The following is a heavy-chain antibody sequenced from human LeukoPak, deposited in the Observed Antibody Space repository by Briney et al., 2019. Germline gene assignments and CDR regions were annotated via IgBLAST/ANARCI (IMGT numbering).Heavy chain of an antibody. CDR3: ASVRGYYYDSSGYCDY. CDR2: IYTSGST. J-gene: IGHJ4*02. Sequence: PSETLSLTCTVSGGTISSYYWSWIRQPAGKGLEWIGRIYTSGSTNYNPSLKSRVTMSVDTYKNQFSLKLSSVTAADTAVYYCASVRGYYYDSSGYCDYWGQGTLVTVSS. D-gene: IGHD3-22*01. CDR1: GGTISSYY. V-gene: IGHV4-4*07.